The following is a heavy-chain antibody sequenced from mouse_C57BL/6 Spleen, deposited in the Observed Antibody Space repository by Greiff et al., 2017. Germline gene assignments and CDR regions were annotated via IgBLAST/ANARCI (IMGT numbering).Heavy chain of an antibody. CDR1: GYTFTSYW. J-gene: IGHJ4*01. V-gene: IGHV1-64*01. CDR2: IHPNSGST. D-gene: IGHD4-1*01. CDR3: ARPSSGTGGDYARGY. Sequence: QVQLQQPGAELVKPGASVKLSCKASGYTFTSYWMHWVKQRPGQGLEWIGMIHPNSGSTNYNEKFKSKATLTVDKSPSTAYMQLSSLTSEDSAVYYWARPSSGTGGDYARGYWGQGTSVTVSS.